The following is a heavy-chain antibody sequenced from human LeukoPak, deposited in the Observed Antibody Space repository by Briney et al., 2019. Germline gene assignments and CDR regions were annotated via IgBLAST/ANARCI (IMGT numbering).Heavy chain of an antibody. CDR3: ANDYGDSGAFDI. V-gene: IGHV4-61*01. Sequence: KPSETLSLTCTVSGGSVSSGSYYWSWIRQPPGKGLEWIGYIYYSGSTNYNPSLKSRVTTSVDTSKNQFSLKLSSVTAADTAVYYCANDYGDSGAFDIWGQGTMVTVSS. D-gene: IGHD4-17*01. J-gene: IGHJ3*02. CDR1: GGSVSSGSYY. CDR2: IYYSGST.